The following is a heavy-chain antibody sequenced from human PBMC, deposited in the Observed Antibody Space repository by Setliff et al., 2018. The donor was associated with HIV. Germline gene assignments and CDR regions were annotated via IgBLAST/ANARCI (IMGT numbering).Heavy chain of an antibody. V-gene: IGHV4-4*07. J-gene: IGHJ6*03. CDR2: IAASGDP. D-gene: IGHD3-9*01. CDR3: VRGRIDTHWDYFKEYFFNYIDV. Sequence: SETLSLTCTILGNSSVTNYFWGWIRAPADKGLEWIGHIAASGDPNYNTSLKSRLSMSVHTSKNQFSLSLTSVSAADTAVYFCVRGRIDTHWDYFKEYFFNYIDVWGQGTTVTVSS. CDR1: GNSSVTNYF.